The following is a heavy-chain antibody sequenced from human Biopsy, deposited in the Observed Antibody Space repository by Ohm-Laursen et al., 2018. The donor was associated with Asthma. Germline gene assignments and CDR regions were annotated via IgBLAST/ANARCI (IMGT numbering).Heavy chain of an antibody. CDR1: GGSISNSNYY. D-gene: IGHD6-19*01. Sequence: SDTLSLTCTVSGGSISNSNYYWGWIRQSPGKGLEWIGSLHYSGSPYYTFYNPSLESRVTISLDASKNELSLRLTYVTAADTAQYYCARQSGYRSGWPKLLFVYYGMDVWGPGTTVTVSS. J-gene: IGHJ6*02. CDR2: LHYSGSPYYT. V-gene: IGHV4-39*01. CDR3: ARQSGYRSGWPKLLFVYYGMDV.